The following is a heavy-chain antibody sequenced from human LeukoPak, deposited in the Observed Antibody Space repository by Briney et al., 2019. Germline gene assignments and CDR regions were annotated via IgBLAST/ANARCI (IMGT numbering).Heavy chain of an antibody. CDR3: ARVLYYGSGSGRPYWYFDV. J-gene: IGHJ2*01. Sequence: PSETLSLTCTVSGGSISSSSYYWGWIRQPPGKGLEWIGSIYYSGSTYYNPSLKSRVTISVDTSKNQFSLKLSSVTAADTAVYYCARVLYYGSGSGRPYWYFDVWGRGTLVTVSS. CDR1: GGSISSSSYY. CDR2: IYYSGST. D-gene: IGHD3-10*01. V-gene: IGHV4-39*01.